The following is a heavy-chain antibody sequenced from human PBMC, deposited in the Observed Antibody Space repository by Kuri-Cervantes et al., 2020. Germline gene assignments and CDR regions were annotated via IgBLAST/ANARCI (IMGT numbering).Heavy chain of an antibody. CDR1: GDSISSYY. CDR3: ARDDCSGGSCYSD. CDR2: IYYTGST. D-gene: IGHD2-15*01. Sequence: SETLSLTCTVSGDSISSYYWGWIRQPPGKGLEWIGYIYYTGSTNYNPSLKSRVTISVDTSKNQFSLKMNSVTSSDTTVYYCARDDCSGGSCYSDWGQGALVTVSS. J-gene: IGHJ4*02. V-gene: IGHV4-59*01.